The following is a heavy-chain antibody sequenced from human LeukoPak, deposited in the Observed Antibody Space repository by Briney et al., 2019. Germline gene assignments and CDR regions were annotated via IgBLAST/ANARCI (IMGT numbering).Heavy chain of an antibody. V-gene: IGHV3-30-3*01. Sequence: PGGSLRLSCAASGFTFSSYAMHWVRQAPGKGLEWVAVISYDGSNKYYADSVKGRFTISRDNSKNTLYLQMNSLRAEDTAVYYCARGDTMVRGVIDYWGQGTLVTVSS. D-gene: IGHD3-10*01. CDR1: GFTFSSYA. J-gene: IGHJ4*02. CDR3: ARGDTMVRGVIDY. CDR2: ISYDGSNK.